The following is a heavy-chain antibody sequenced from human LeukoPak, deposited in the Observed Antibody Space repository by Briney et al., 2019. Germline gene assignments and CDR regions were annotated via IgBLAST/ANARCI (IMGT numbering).Heavy chain of an antibody. CDR2: ISSPGTTI. CDR3: AGGTGPRFYLEY. CDR1: GFTFSSYS. J-gene: IGHJ4*02. D-gene: IGHD1-1*01. V-gene: IGHV3-48*04. Sequence: PGGSLRLSCAASGFTFSSYSMNWVRQAPGKGLESIAYISSPGTTIYYADSVKGRFTISRDNTKDSLSLQMDSLRGEDTAVYYCAGGTGPRFYLEYWGQGSLVTVSS.